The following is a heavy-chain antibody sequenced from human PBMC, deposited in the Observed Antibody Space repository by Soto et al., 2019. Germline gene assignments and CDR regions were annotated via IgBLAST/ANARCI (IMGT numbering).Heavy chain of an antibody. V-gene: IGHV1-69*06. CDR2: IIPIFGTA. CDR1: GGTFSSYA. D-gene: IGHD3-10*01. CDR3: ARADYYYGSGSEYHYYYGMDV. J-gene: IGHJ6*02. Sequence: EASVKVSCKASGGTFSSYAISWVRQAPGQGLEWMGGIIPIFGTANYAQKFQGRVTITADKSTSTAYMELSSLRSEDTAVYYCARADYYYGSGSEYHYYYGMDVWGQGTTVTVSS.